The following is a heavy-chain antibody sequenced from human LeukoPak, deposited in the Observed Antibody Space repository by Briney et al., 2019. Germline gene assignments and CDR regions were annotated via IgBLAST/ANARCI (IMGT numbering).Heavy chain of an antibody. CDR2: ISSDGSST. J-gene: IGHJ4*02. CDR3: ARDQRVTGRPDIDY. Sequence: GGSLRLSCAASGFTFRNHWMHWVRQTPGKGLVWVSRISSDGSSTTYADSVKGRFTISRGNAKNTLYLQMNNLRAEDTAMYYCARDQRVTGRPDIDYWGQGTLVIVSS. D-gene: IGHD6-6*01. V-gene: IGHV3-74*03. CDR1: GFTFRNHW.